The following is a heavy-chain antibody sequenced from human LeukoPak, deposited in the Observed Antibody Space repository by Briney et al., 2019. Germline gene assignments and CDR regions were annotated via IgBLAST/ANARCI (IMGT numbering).Heavy chain of an antibody. Sequence: GGSLRLSCAASGFTFSSYWMSWVRQAPGKGLEWVANINQAGSETYYVDSVMGRFTISRENAKNSLYLQMSSLRVGDTAVYFCLIAATARGGFDYWGQGTLVTVSS. CDR3: LIAATARGGFDY. CDR1: GFTFSSYW. D-gene: IGHD2-21*02. CDR2: INQAGSET. V-gene: IGHV3-7*01. J-gene: IGHJ4*02.